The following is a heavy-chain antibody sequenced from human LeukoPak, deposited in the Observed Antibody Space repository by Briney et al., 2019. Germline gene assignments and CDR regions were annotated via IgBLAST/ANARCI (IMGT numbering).Heavy chain of an antibody. D-gene: IGHD1-26*01. CDR3: AKDMFREYSGSYYYYYGMDV. Sequence: GRSLRLSCAASGFTFDDYAMHWVRHAPGKGLEWVSGINWSRGSIGYADSVKGRFTISRDNAKNSLYLQMNSLRAEDTALYYCAKDMFREYSGSYYYYYGMDVWGQGTTVTVSS. V-gene: IGHV3-9*01. CDR1: GFTFDDYA. CDR2: INWSRGSI. J-gene: IGHJ6*02.